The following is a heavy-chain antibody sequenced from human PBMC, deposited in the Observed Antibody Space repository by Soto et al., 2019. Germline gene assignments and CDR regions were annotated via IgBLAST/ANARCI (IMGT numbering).Heavy chain of an antibody. CDR3: ARDGGSGYESM. Sequence: EVQLVESGGGLVKPGGSLRLSCAGSGFTFSSYSMNWVRQAPGKGLEWVSSISSSSSYIYYADSVKGRFTISRDNAKNSLYLQMNSLRAEDTAVYYCARDGGSGYESMWGQGTLVTVFS. D-gene: IGHD5-12*01. V-gene: IGHV3-21*01. CDR2: ISSSSSYI. CDR1: GFTFSSYS. J-gene: IGHJ4*02.